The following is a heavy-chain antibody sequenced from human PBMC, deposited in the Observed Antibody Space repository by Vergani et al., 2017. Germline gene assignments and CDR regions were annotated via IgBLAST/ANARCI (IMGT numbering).Heavy chain of an antibody. J-gene: IGHJ4*02. CDR3: AIGRYSSGWAY. CDR1: GGSINIYY. Sequence: QVQLQESGPGLVKPSETLSLTCTVSGGSINIYYWSWIRQPAGKGLEWIGRIYTSGSTNYNPSLKSRVPMSVDTSKNQFSLRLSSVTAADTAVYYCAIGRYSSGWAYWGQGTLVTVSS. V-gene: IGHV4-4*07. CDR2: IYTSGST. D-gene: IGHD6-19*01.